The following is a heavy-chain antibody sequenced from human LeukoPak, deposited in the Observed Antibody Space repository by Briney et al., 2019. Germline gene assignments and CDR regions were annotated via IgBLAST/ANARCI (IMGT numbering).Heavy chain of an antibody. J-gene: IGHJ4*02. Sequence: SETLSLTCTVSGGSISSYYWSWIRQPPGKGLEWIGYIYYSGSTNYNPSLKSRVTISVDTSKNQFSLKLSSVTAADTAVYYCARANPHVDTAMPPDYWGQGTLVTVSS. D-gene: IGHD5-18*01. V-gene: IGHV4-59*01. CDR1: GGSISSYY. CDR3: ARANPHVDTAMPPDY. CDR2: IYYSGST.